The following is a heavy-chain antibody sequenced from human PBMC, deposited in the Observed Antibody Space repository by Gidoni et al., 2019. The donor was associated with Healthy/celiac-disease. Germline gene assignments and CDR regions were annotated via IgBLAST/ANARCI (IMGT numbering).Heavy chain of an antibody. CDR3: AREIGDYTFDY. Sequence: QVQLVESGGGVVQPGRSLRLSCAASGFTFSSYAMHWVRQAPGKGMELVAVISYDGSNKYYADSVKGRFTISRDNSKNTLYLQMNSLRAEDTAVYYCAREIGDYTFDYWGQGTLVTVSS. CDR1: GFTFSSYA. D-gene: IGHD4-17*01. CDR2: ISYDGSNK. V-gene: IGHV3-30-3*01. J-gene: IGHJ4*02.